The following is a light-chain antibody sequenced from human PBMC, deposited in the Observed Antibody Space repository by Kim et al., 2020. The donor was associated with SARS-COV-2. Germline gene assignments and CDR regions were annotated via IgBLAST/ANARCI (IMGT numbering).Light chain of an antibody. CDR1: ALPKQY. J-gene: IGLJ3*02. CDR3: QSADSSGTWV. Sequence: SYELTQPPSVSVSPGQTARITCSGDALPKQYAYWYQQKPGQAPVLVIYKGSERPSGIPERYSGSSSGTTVTLTISGVQAEDEAGYYCQSADSSGTWVFGGGTKLTVL. CDR2: KGS. V-gene: IGLV3-25*03.